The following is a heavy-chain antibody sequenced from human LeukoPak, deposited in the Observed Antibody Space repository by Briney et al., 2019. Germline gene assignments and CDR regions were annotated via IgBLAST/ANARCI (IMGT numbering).Heavy chain of an antibody. CDR1: GFTFSIYS. CDR3: ARELVAVSDTVGDF. V-gene: IGHV3-21*01. J-gene: IGHJ4*02. D-gene: IGHD6-19*01. Sequence: NSGGSLRLSCAASGFTFSIYSMTWVRQAPGKGLEWVSSISSSSSNYINHADSVKGRFTISRDNAKNSLYLQMNSLRAEDTAVYYCARELVAVSDTVGDFWGQGTLVTVSS. CDR2: ISSSSSNYI.